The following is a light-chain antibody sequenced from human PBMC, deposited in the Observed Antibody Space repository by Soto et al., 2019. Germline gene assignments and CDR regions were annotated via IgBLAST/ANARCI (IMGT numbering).Light chain of an antibody. CDR1: NSDVGGYNY. CDR3: SSYTSSIYV. J-gene: IGLJ1*01. Sequence: SVLTQPASVSGSPGQSITISCTGTNSDVGGYNYVSWYQQHPGKAPKLMIYDVSNRPSGVSNRFSGSKSGNTASLTISGLQADDEADYYCSSYTSSIYVFGTGNKVTVL. CDR2: DVS. V-gene: IGLV2-14*01.